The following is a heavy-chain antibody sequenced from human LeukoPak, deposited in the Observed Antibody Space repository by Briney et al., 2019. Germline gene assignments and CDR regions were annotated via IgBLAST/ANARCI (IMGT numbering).Heavy chain of an antibody. D-gene: IGHD2-2*01. Sequence: ASVTVCCKASAYTFTVYYMHWVRQAPGRGLEWMGWINPNSGGTNYAQKFQGRVTMTRDTSISTAYMELSRLRSDDTAVYYCARAPSSTSCFYNCWGQGTVATVS. V-gene: IGHV1-2*02. CDR3: ARAPSSTSCFYNC. CDR2: INPNSGGT. CDR1: AYTFTVYY. J-gene: IGHJ4*02.